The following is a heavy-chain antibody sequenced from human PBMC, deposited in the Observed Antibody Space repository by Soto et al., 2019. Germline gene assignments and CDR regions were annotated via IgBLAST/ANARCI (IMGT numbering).Heavy chain of an antibody. J-gene: IGHJ4*02. Sequence: EVQLVESGGGLVQPGRSLRLSCAASGFTFDDYAMHWVRQAPGKGLEWVSGISWNSGSIGYADSVKGRFTISIDKAKNSLYLQMNSLRAEDTALYYCAKARGAKYSSSSGFDYWGQGTLVTVSS. CDR1: GFTFDDYA. D-gene: IGHD6-6*01. CDR3: AKARGAKYSSSSGFDY. V-gene: IGHV3-9*01. CDR2: ISWNSGSI.